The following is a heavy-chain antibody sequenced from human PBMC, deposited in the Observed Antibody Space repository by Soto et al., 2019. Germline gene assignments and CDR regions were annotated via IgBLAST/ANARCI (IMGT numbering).Heavy chain of an antibody. Sequence: PGGSLRLSCAASGFTFGSYAMSWVRQAPGKGLEWVSAISGSGGSTYYADSVKGRFTISRDNSKNTLYLQMNSLRAEDTAVYYCAKCPAALIYYYYGMDVWGQGTTVTVSS. CDR2: ISGSGGST. D-gene: IGHD2-2*01. J-gene: IGHJ6*02. CDR1: GFTFGSYA. CDR3: AKCPAALIYYYYGMDV. V-gene: IGHV3-23*01.